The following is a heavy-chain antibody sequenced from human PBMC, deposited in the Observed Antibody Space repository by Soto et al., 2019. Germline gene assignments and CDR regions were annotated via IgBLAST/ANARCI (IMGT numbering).Heavy chain of an antibody. CDR3: AKDRHLGAMIVLVIKPPFDY. Sequence: PGGSLRLSCAASGFTFSSYAMSWVRQAPGKGLEWVSAISGSGGSTYYADSVKGRFTISRDNSKNTLYLQMKSLRAEDTAVYYCAKDRHLGAMIVLVIKPPFDYWGQGTLVTVSS. V-gene: IGHV3-23*01. CDR1: GFTFSSYA. D-gene: IGHD3-22*01. CDR2: ISGSGGST. J-gene: IGHJ4*02.